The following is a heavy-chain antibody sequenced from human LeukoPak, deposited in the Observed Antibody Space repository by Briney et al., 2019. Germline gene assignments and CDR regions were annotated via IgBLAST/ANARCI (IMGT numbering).Heavy chain of an antibody. CDR1: GYSFTSYW. CDR3: ARLLSRYCSGGSCYGGGAYLDV. J-gene: IGHJ6*04. D-gene: IGHD2-15*01. Sequence: GESLKISCKGSGYSFTSYWIGWVRQMPGKGLEWMGIIYPGDSDTRYSPSFQGQVTISADKSISTAYLQWSSLKASDTAMYYCARLLSRYCSGGSCYGGGAYLDVWGKGTTVTVSS. V-gene: IGHV5-51*01. CDR2: IYPGDSDT.